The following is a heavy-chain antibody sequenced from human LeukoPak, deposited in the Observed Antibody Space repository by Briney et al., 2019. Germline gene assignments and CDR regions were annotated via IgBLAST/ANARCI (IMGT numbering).Heavy chain of an antibody. CDR1: GGSISSYY. CDR2: IYYSGSI. D-gene: IGHD3-9*01. J-gene: IGHJ4*02. V-gene: IGHV4-59*01. Sequence: PSETLSLTCTVSGGSISSYYWSWIRQPPGKGLEWIGYIYYSGSINYNPSLKSRVTISVDTSKNQFSLKLSSVTAADTAVYYCASSLADMDPNVFDYWGQGTLVTVSS. CDR3: ASSLADMDPNVFDY.